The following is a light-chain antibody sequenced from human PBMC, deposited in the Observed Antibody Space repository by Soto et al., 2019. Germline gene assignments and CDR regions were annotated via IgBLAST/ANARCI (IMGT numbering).Light chain of an antibody. Sequence: DIQMTQSPSCLSASIGDSVTISCLPSQTISEYLNGYHQTPGKAPKLLIYAASSLQSGVPPRFSGSGYGATFTLTISSLQPEDVETDDCQQSHSTPITFGQGTRLEIK. V-gene: IGKV1-39*01. CDR3: QQSHSTPIT. CDR1: QTISEY. J-gene: IGKJ5*01. CDR2: AAS.